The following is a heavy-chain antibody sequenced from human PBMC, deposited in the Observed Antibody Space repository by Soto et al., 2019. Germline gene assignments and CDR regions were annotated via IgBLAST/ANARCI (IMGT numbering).Heavy chain of an antibody. CDR3: ERDASKHLVLYNWIDP. CDR2: MNPSSGNT. D-gene: IGHD6-13*01. Sequence: QVQLVQSGAEVKKPGASVKVSCKTSGYTFTSYDINWVRQATGQALEWMGWMNPSSGNTGYAQKFQCRATITSDTPIRTAYMEMSILRSDATAVYSCERDASKHLVLYNWIDPWSEGTLVTV. V-gene: IGHV1-8*01. J-gene: IGHJ5*01. CDR1: GYTFTSYD.